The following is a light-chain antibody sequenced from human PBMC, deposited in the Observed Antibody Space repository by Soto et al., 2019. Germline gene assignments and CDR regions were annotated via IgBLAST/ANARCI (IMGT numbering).Light chain of an antibody. CDR3: KKYDGN. CDR2: DAS. J-gene: IGKJ3*01. CDR1: QNINNW. V-gene: IGKV1-5*01. Sequence: DIQLTQSPSTLSASVGDRVTLTCRASQNINNWLAWYQQKPGKAPKVLIYDASSLESGVPSRFSGSGSGTEFTLTISSLQPDDFAPYYCKKYDGNFGPGNKVDIK.